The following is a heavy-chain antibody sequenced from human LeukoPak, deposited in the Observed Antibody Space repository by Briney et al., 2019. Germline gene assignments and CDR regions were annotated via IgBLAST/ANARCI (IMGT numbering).Heavy chain of an antibody. CDR2: INHSGST. J-gene: IGHJ5*02. CDR3: ARVGIVVVPARVGSENWFDP. CDR1: GGSFSGYY. V-gene: IGHV4-34*01. Sequence: PSETLSLTCAVYGGSFSGYYWSWIRQPPGKGLEWIGEINHSGSTNYNPSLKSRVTISVDTSKNQFSLKLSSVTAADTAVYYCARVGIVVVPARVGSENWFDPRGQGTLVTVSS. D-gene: IGHD2-2*03.